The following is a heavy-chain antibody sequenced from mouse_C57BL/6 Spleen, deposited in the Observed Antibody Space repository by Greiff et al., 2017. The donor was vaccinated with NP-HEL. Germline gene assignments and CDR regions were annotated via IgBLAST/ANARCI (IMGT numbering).Heavy chain of an antibody. CDR3: ARDTDYYSNYYFDY. V-gene: IGHV5-4*01. J-gene: IGHJ2*01. CDR2: ISDGGSYT. CDR1: GFTFSSYA. D-gene: IGHD2-5*01. Sequence: EVHLVESGGGLVKPGGSLKLSCAASGFTFSSYAMSWVRQTPEKRLEWVATISDGGSYTYYPDNVKGRFTISRDNAKNNLYLQMSHLKSEDTAMYYCARDTDYYSNYYFDYWGQGTTLTVSS.